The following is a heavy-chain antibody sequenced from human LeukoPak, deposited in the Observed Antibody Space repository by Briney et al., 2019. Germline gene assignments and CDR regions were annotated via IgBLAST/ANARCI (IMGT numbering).Heavy chain of an antibody. Sequence: GGSLRLSCSASGFIISDYAMHWVRQAPGKGLEYVSAISANGGRTYYADSVKGRFTISRETSKNTLYLQMSSLRAEDTAMYHCVKDLYKGDSASLYFFHYLGQGTLVTVSS. CDR2: ISANGGRT. D-gene: IGHD6-13*01. CDR1: GFIISDYA. V-gene: IGHV3-64D*06. J-gene: IGHJ4*02. CDR3: VKDLYKGDSASLYFFHY.